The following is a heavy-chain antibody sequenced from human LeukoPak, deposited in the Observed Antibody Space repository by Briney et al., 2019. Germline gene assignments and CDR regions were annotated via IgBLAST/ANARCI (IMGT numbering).Heavy chain of an antibody. Sequence: TSETLSLTCAVYGGSLSGYYWSWIRQPPGKGLEWIGEINHSGSTNYNPSLKSRVTISVDTSKNQFSLKLSSVTAADTAVYYCASLGIAARRTTYYYYYMDVWGKGTTVTVSS. V-gene: IGHV4-34*01. J-gene: IGHJ6*03. D-gene: IGHD6-6*01. CDR1: GGSLSGYY. CDR2: INHSGST. CDR3: ASLGIAARRTTYYYYYMDV.